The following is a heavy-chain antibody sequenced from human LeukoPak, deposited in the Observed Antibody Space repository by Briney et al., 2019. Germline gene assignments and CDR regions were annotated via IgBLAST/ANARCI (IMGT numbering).Heavy chain of an antibody. J-gene: IGHJ4*02. CDR2: IYSSGST. Sequence: GYIYSSGSTNYNPSLKSRVTISLDTPKSQFSLTLGSVTAADTAVYYCARTTVTVSHFDYWGQGTLVTVSS. CDR3: ARTTVTVSHFDY. V-gene: IGHV4-59*08. D-gene: IGHD4-11*01.